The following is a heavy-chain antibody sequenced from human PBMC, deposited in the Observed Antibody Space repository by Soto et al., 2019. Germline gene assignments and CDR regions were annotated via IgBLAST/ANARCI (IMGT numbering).Heavy chain of an antibody. J-gene: IGHJ3*02. D-gene: IGHD2-15*01. CDR2: IKTDGSYT. Sequence: PGGSLRLSCAASGFTFSNYWMYWVRQAPGKGLVWVSCIKTDGSYTRYADSVKGRFTISRDNAKNTLYLQMNSLRAEDTAVYYCARSYWRGGRCLGYDAFDIWGQGKMVTVSS. CDR1: GFTFSNYW. CDR3: ARSYWRGGRCLGYDAFDI. V-gene: IGHV3-74*01.